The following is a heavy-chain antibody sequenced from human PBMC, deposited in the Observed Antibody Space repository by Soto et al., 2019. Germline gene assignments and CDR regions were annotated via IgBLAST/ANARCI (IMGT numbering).Heavy chain of an antibody. CDR3: VRERSRYDRSGYYRPDY. CDR1: GDTFSSYA. V-gene: IGHV1-69*10. D-gene: IGHD3-22*01. J-gene: IGHJ4*02. CDR2: IIPILGTP. Sequence: SVKVSCKASGDTFSSYAISWVRQAPGQGLEWMGGIIPILGTPNYAQKFQGRVTITADKSTSTAYMELSSLRSEDTAVYYCVRERSRYDRSGYYRPDYWGQGTLVTVSS.